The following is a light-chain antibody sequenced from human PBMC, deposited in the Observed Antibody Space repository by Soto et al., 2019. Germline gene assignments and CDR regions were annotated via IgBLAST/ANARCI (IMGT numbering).Light chain of an antibody. CDR3: SSHTSSSTSYV. Sequence: QSALTQPASVSGSPGQSITISCTGTSSDVGGYNYVSWYQQHPGKAPKLMIYDVSNRPSGVSNRFSGSKPANTASLTISGLQAEDEADYYCSSHTSSSTSYVFGTGTKVTVL. CDR2: DVS. J-gene: IGLJ1*01. CDR1: SSDVGGYNY. V-gene: IGLV2-14*01.